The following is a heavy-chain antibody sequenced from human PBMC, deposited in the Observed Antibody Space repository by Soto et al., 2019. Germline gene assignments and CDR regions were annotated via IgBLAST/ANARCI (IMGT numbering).Heavy chain of an antibody. J-gene: IGHJ4*02. CDR2: IYHTGST. Sequence: QVQLQESGPGLVQPSQTLSLTCSVSGDPVSSGSYYWTWVRQHPVKGLEWIGYIYHTGSTYYNPSFQSRLIMSIDTSKNQFSLHLYSVTAADTAVYFCAAKLVTTHYFDFWGQGSLVAVSS. V-gene: IGHV4-31*03. D-gene: IGHD3-9*01. CDR3: AAKLVTTHYFDF. CDR1: GDPVSSGSYY.